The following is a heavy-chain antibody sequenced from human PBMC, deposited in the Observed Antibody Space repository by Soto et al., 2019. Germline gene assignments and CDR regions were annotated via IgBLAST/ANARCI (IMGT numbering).Heavy chain of an antibody. D-gene: IGHD1-7*01. CDR1: GFTFENYA. CDR3: ARDIGYDWNYSWFDP. Sequence: EVHLVESGGGWVQPGRSLRLSCEGSGFTFENYAMHWVRQVPGKGLEWVSGITWNGRRVGYVDSVKGRFTISRDNTKNSLYLEMNSLRAEDTALYHCARDIGYDWNYSWFDPWGQGTLVTVSS. CDR2: ITWNGRRV. V-gene: IGHV3-9*01. J-gene: IGHJ5*02.